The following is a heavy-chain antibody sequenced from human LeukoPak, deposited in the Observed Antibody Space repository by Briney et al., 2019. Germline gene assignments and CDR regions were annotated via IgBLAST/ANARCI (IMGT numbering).Heavy chain of an antibody. Sequence: GGSLRLSCAASGFTFSSYWMHWVRQAPGKGLVWVSRINNDGSSTSHADSVKGRFPISRDNATNTLYLQMSSLRAEDTAVYYCARPVCGGDCYPYDYWGQGTLVTVSS. CDR3: ARPVCGGDCYPYDY. D-gene: IGHD2-21*02. CDR1: GFTFSSYW. V-gene: IGHV3-74*01. CDR2: INNDGSST. J-gene: IGHJ4*02.